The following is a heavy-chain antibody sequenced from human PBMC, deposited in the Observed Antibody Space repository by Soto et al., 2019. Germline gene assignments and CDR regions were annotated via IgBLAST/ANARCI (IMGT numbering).Heavy chain of an antibody. Sequence: QAQLVESGGGVVQPGRSLRLSCAASGFTFSSYGMHWVRQAPGKGLEWVAVISYDGSNKYYADSVKGRFTISRDKSKHTLYLQMNSLRAEDTAVYYCAKDGQGNFWSGLYYYYYYMDVWGKGTTVTVSS. CDR3: AKDGQGNFWSGLYYYYYYMDV. CDR2: ISYDGSNK. J-gene: IGHJ6*03. D-gene: IGHD3-3*01. CDR1: GFTFSSYG. V-gene: IGHV3-30*18.